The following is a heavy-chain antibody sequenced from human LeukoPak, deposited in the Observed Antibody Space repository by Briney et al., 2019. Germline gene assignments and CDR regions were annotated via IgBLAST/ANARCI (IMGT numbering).Heavy chain of an antibody. CDR1: GLTFDNFS. D-gene: IGHD5-18*01. CDR2: ISSRATNT. Sequence: GASLRLSCVVSGLTFDNFSMGWVRQAPGKGLEWVSTISSRATNTYYADSVKGRFTISRDNSKNTLYLELNTLRAEDTAVYYCAAGGRYTYGYGDSGQGTLVTVSS. V-gene: IGHV3-23*01. CDR3: AAGGRYTYGYGD. J-gene: IGHJ4*02.